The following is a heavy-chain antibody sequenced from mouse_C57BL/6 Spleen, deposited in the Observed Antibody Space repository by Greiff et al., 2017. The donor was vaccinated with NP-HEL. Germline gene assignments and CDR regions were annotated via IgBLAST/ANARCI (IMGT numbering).Heavy chain of an antibody. J-gene: IGHJ4*01. CDR1: GYTFTDYE. CDR3: TREGDAMDY. CDR2: IDPETGGT. V-gene: IGHV1-15*01. Sequence: VKLQESGAELVRPGASVTLSCKASGYTFTDYEMHWVKQTPVHGLEWIGAIDPETGGTAYNQKFKGKAILTADKSSSTAYMELRSLTSEDSAVYYCTREGDAMDYWGQGTSVTVSS.